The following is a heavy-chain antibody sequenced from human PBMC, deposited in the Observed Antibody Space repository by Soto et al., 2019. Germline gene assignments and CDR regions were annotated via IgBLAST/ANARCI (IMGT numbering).Heavy chain of an antibody. CDR2: ISAYNGNT. J-gene: IGHJ3*02. Sequence: SVKVSFKASCYTFTSYGISWVRQAPGQGLEWMGWISAYNGNTNYAQKLQGRVTMTTDTSTSTAYMELRSLRSDDTAVYYCARDSSYGRWAFDIWGQGTMVTVSS. CDR3: ARDSSYGRWAFDI. V-gene: IGHV1-18*01. D-gene: IGHD5-18*01. CDR1: CYTFTSYG.